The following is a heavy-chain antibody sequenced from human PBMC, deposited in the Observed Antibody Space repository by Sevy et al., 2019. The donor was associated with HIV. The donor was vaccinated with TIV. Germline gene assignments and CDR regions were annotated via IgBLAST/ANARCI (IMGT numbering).Heavy chain of an antibody. J-gene: IGHJ6*02. CDR1: GYTFTSYG. CDR3: ARDGQVYSSSSGGYYYYGMDV. V-gene: IGHV1-18*04. D-gene: IGHD6-6*01. Sequence: ASVKVSCKASGYTFTSYGISWVRQAPGQGLEWMGWISAYNGKTNIAQKLQDKFTMTTDTFTSTAYMELRSLRSDDTAVYYCARDGQVYSSSSGGYYYYGMDVWGQGTTVTVS. CDR2: ISAYNGKT.